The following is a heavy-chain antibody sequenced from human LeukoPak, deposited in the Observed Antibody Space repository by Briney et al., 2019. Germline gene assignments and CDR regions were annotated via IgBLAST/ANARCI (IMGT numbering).Heavy chain of an antibody. CDR3: ASTGYYSYFDH. CDR1: GFTVSSSY. D-gene: IGHD3-9*01. V-gene: IGHV3-53*01. Sequence: GGSLRLSCAASGFTVSSSYMSWVRRAPGKGLEWVSLIYGGGSTNYADSVKGRFTISRDNSKNTLYLQMNSLRAEDTAVYYCASTGYYSYFDHWGQGTLVTVSS. J-gene: IGHJ4*02. CDR2: IYGGGST.